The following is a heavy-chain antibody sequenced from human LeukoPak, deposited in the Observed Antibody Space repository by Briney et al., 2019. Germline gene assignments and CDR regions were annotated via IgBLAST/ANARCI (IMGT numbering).Heavy chain of an antibody. CDR2: IYYSGST. D-gene: IGHD4-17*01. Sequence: TSETLSLTCTVSGGSISSYYWSWIRQPPGKGLEWIGYIYYSGSTKYNPSLKSRVSISVDTSKNQFSLKLSSVTAADTALYYCARHDYDPVAPGSHFRHWGEGTLVTVSS. J-gene: IGHJ1*01. V-gene: IGHV4-59*08. CDR1: GGSISSYY. CDR3: ARHDYDPVAPGSHFRH.